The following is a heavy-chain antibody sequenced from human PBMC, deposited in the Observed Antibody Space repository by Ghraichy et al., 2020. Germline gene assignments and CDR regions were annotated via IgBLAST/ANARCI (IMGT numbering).Heavy chain of an antibody. J-gene: IGHJ6*02. CDR1: GGSFSGYY. CDR3: ARRRACTNGVCDRYYYYGIAV. CDR2: INHSGST. V-gene: IGHV4-34*01. D-gene: IGHD2-8*01. Sequence: SETLSLTCAVYGGSFSGYYWSWIRQPPGKGLEWIGEINHSGSTNYNLALKSRVTISVDTSKNQFSLKLSSVTAADTAVYYCARRRACTNGVCDRYYYYGIAVWGQVTTVTFSS.